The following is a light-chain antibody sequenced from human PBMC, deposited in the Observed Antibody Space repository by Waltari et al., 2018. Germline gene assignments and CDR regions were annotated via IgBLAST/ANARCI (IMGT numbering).Light chain of an antibody. CDR2: DKN. V-gene: IGLV3-19*01. CDR1: GLRSYY. J-gene: IGLJ2*01. CDR3: HSRDASGVGGS. Sequence: SSELTQDPAVSVALGQTVTITCQGHGLRSYYASRYQQRHGPSHILIMYDKNKRPSGVPDRFSGSNSDNTASLTITGAQAEDEASYYCHSRDASGVGGSFGGGTKLTVL.